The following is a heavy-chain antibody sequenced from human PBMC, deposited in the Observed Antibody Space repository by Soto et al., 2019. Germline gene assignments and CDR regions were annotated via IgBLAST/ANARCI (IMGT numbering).Heavy chain of an antibody. CDR2: ISGAGCDI. Sequence: VGSLRLSCAASGFTFSNYNMVWVRQAPGKGLEWVSSISGAGCDIYYAESLKTRVSISRANAKNTAYLQMDSRRADDTAVYFCAREQDGYDLFYYGQDVWGQGTKVTVS. D-gene: IGHD5-12*01. V-gene: IGHV3-21*06. CDR3: AREQDGYDLFYYGQDV. CDR1: GFTFSNYN. J-gene: IGHJ6*02.